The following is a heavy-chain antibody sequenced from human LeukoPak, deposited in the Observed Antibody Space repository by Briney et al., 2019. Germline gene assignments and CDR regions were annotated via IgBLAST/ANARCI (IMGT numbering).Heavy chain of an antibody. D-gene: IGHD2-21*02. CDR1: GFTFSSYA. V-gene: IGHV3-7*01. CDR3: TSWGDTTAEYFQR. Sequence: GGSLRLSCAASGFTFSSYAMNWVRQAPGKGLEWVAHINPDGRDTYYVDSVKGRFTISRDNAQNSMYLQMNSLRVEDTAVYYCTSWGDTTAEYFQRWGQGTLVTVSS. J-gene: IGHJ1*01. CDR2: INPDGRDT.